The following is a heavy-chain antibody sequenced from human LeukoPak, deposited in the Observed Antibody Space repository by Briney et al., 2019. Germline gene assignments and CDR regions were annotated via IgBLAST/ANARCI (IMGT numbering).Heavy chain of an antibody. D-gene: IGHD2-21*02. CDR1: GFTFSSYA. V-gene: IGHV3-7*01. CDR3: TSWGDTTAEYFQR. Sequence: GGSLRLSCAASGFTFSSYAMNWVRQAPGKGLEWVAHINPDGRDTYYVDSVKGRFTISRDNAQNSMYLQMNSLRVEDTAVYYCTSWGDTTAEYFQRWGQGTLVTVSS. J-gene: IGHJ1*01. CDR2: INPDGRDT.